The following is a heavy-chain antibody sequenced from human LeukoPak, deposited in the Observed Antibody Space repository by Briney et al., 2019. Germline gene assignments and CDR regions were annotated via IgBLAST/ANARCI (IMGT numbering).Heavy chain of an antibody. D-gene: IGHD2-2*01. V-gene: IGHV3-72*01. CDR2: TRNKADTYTT. CDR1: GFTFSDHY. Sequence: GGSLRLSCAASGFTFSDHYMDWVRQAPGKGLEWVGRTRNKADTYTTHYAASVEGRFTISRDDSKNSLYLQMNSLKTEDTAVYYCDHLGGVVTATTDFGYWGQGTLVAVSS. CDR3: DHLGGVVTATTDFGY. J-gene: IGHJ4*02.